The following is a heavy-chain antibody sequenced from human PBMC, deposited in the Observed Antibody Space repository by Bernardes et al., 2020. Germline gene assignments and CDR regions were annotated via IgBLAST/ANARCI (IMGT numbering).Heavy chain of an antibody. CDR1: GFSVSSNY. Sequence: GGSLRLSCSASGFSVSSNYMSWVRQAPGKGLEWVSVIFSGGSTYYADSVKARFTISRDNSKNTVYLQMNSLRAEDTAVYYCARYYYDSSGYYRSEDYWGQGTLVTVSS. J-gene: IGHJ4*02. CDR3: ARYYYDSSGYYRSEDY. CDR2: IFSGGST. V-gene: IGHV3-53*01. D-gene: IGHD3-22*01.